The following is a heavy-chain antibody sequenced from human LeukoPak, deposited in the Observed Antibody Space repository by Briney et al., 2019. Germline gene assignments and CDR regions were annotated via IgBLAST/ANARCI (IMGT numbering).Heavy chain of an antibody. J-gene: IGHJ4*02. V-gene: IGHV1-8*01. D-gene: IGHD1-1*01. CDR1: GYTFTNYG. CDR3: ARVPRESNSH. Sequence: ASVKVSCKTSGYTFTNYGISWVRQATGQGLEWMGYMNPNSGNTGYAQKFQGRVTMTRNTSISTAYMELSSLRSEDTAVYYCARVPRESNSHWGQGTLVTVSS. CDR2: MNPNSGNT.